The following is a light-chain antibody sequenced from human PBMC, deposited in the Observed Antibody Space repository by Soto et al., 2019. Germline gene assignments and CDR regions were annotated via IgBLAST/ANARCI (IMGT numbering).Light chain of an antibody. CDR1: QSISSY. CDR2: DAS. V-gene: IGKV3-11*01. Sequence: EVVLTQSPATLSLSPGERGTLSCRASQSISSYLAWYQQKPGQAPRLLIYDASNRATGIPARFSSSGSGTDFTLTISSLEPEDSAVYYCQQRSNWPLTFGPGTKVDIK. CDR3: QQRSNWPLT. J-gene: IGKJ3*01.